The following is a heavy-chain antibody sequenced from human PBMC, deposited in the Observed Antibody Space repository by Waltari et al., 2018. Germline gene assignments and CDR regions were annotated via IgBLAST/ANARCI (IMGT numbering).Heavy chain of an antibody. V-gene: IGHV3-15*01. Sequence: EVQLVESGGGLIKPGGSLRRACAASGFSFSKAWMSWVRQAPGKGLEWVGRIKNKTDGGTTEYAAPVKGRFTISRDDSKNTLYLQMNSLKSEDTAVYYCWAVSFDYWGQGTLVTVSS. J-gene: IGHJ4*02. CDR2: IKNKTDGGTT. D-gene: IGHD1-20*01. CDR3: WAVSFDY. CDR1: GFSFSKAW.